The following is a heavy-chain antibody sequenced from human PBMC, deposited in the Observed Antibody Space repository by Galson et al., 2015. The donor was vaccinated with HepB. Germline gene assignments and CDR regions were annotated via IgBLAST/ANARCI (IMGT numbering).Heavy chain of an antibody. D-gene: IGHD2-15*01. CDR3: ARRRPGYCSGGSCPDAFDI. Sequence: QSGAEVKKPGESLRISCKGSGYSFTSYWISWVRQMPGKGLEWMGRIEPSDSYTNYSPSFQGHVTISADKSISTAYLQWSSLKASDTAMYYCARRRPGYCSGGSCPDAFDIWGQGTMVTVSS. CDR2: IEPSDSYT. J-gene: IGHJ3*02. V-gene: IGHV5-10-1*01. CDR1: GYSFTSYW.